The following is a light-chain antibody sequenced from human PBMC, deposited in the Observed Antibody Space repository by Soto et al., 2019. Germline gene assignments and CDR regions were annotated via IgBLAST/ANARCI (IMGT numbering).Light chain of an antibody. CDR1: QSVSSSY. Sequence: EIVLTQSPGTLSLSPGERATLSCRTSQSVSSSYLAWYQQKPGQAPRLVIYGASTRATGIPDRFSGSGSGTDFTLTISRLEPEDFAVYYCQQYGTSFWTFGQGTKVDIK. CDR2: GAS. CDR3: QQYGTSFWT. V-gene: IGKV3-20*01. J-gene: IGKJ1*01.